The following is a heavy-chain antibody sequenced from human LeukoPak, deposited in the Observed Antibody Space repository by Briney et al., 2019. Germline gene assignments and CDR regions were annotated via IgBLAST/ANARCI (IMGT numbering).Heavy chain of an antibody. Sequence: GGSLRLSCAASGFTFSSYDMHWVRQATGKGLEWFSAIGTAGDTYYPGSVKGRFTISRENAKNSLYLQMNSLRAEDTAVYYCARGGYSSSWFRVWFDPWGQGTLVTVSS. CDR1: GFTFSSYD. CDR2: IGTAGDT. V-gene: IGHV3-13*01. J-gene: IGHJ5*02. D-gene: IGHD6-13*01. CDR3: ARGGYSSSWFRVWFDP.